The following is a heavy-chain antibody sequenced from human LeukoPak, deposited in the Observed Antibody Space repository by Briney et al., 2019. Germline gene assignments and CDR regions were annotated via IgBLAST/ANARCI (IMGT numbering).Heavy chain of an antibody. CDR3: ARVRDLRSFDY. V-gene: IGHV4-30-4*08. Sequence: SETLSLTCTVSGGSISNSAYYWGWIRQPPGKGLEWIGYIYYSGSTYYNPSLKSRVTISVDTSKNQFSLKLSSVTAADTAVYYCARVRDLRSFDYWGQGTLVTVSS. D-gene: IGHD3-10*01. J-gene: IGHJ4*02. CDR1: GGSISNSAYY. CDR2: IYYSGST.